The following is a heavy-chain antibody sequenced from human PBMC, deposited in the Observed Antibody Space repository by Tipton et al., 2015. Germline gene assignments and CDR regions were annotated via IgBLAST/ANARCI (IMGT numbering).Heavy chain of an antibody. Sequence: SLRLSCAASGFTFSSYAMSWVRQAPGKGLEWVSGISVSGVSTYYADSVKGRFTISRDDSKNTLYLQMNSLRAEDTAVYYCASHKGGYGMDVWGQGTTVTVSS. D-gene: IGHD3-16*01. CDR1: GFTFSSYA. J-gene: IGHJ6*02. CDR2: ISVSGVST. V-gene: IGHV3-23*01. CDR3: ASHKGGYGMDV.